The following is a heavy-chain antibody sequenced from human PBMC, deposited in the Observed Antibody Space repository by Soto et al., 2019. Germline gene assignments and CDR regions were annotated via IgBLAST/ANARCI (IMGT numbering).Heavy chain of an antibody. CDR3: ARWYHGMDV. Sequence: QVQLVESGGGVVQPGRSLRLSCAASGFTFSSYGMHWVRQAPGKGLEWVAVISYDGSNKYYADSVKGRFTISRDNSKNPLYLQMNCLRAEDTAVYYCARWYHGMDVWGQGTTVTVSS. V-gene: IGHV3-30*03. J-gene: IGHJ6*02. CDR1: GFTFSSYG. CDR2: ISYDGSNK. D-gene: IGHD6-13*01.